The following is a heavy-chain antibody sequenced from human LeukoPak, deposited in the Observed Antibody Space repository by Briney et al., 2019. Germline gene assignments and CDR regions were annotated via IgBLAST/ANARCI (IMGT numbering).Heavy chain of an antibody. J-gene: IGHJ6*02. CDR1: GCTLTELS. Sequence: EASVKVSCKVSGCTLTELSMHWVRQAPGQGLEWMGWISAYNGNTNYAQKLQGRVTMTTDTSTSTAYMELRSLRSDDTAVYYCARAMYSSGRLYYYYGMDVWGQGTTVTVSS. CDR3: ARAMYSSGRLYYYYGMDV. D-gene: IGHD6-19*01. CDR2: ISAYNGNT. V-gene: IGHV1-18*01.